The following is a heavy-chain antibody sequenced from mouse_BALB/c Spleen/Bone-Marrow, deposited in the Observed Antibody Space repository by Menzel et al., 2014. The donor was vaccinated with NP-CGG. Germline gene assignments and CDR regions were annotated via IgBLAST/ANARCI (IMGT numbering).Heavy chain of an antibody. Sequence: VQLKESGPSLVKPSQTLSLTCSVTGDSITSGYWNWIRTFPGNKLEYMGYISYSGSTYYNPSLKSRISITRDTSKNQYYLQLNSVTTEDTATYYCARIYYDSHWYFDVWGAGTTVTVSS. CDR1: GDSITSGY. V-gene: IGHV3-8*02. D-gene: IGHD2-4*01. CDR2: ISYSGST. J-gene: IGHJ1*01. CDR3: ARIYYDSHWYFDV.